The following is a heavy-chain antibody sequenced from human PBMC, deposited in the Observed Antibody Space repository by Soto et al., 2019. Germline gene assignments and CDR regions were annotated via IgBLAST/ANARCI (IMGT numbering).Heavy chain of an antibody. CDR3: ASTFVSSVAGNDWYDP. CDR2: INHSGST. D-gene: IGHD1-1*01. J-gene: IGHJ5*02. V-gene: IGHV4-34*01. CDR1: RGSISNYF. Sequence: ASETLSLTCTVSRGSISNYFWTWIRQPPGKGLEWIGEINHSGSTNYNPSLKSRVTISVDTSKNQFSLKLSSVTAADTAVYYCASTFVSSVAGNDWYDPWGQGTLVTVS.